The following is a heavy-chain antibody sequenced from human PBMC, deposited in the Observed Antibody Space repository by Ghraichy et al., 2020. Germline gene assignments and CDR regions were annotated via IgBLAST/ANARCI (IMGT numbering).Heavy chain of an antibody. V-gene: IGHV3-7*01. CDR1: GFTFNNYW. CDR3: ARKGTSCSSTSCYGLDY. J-gene: IGHJ4*02. D-gene: IGHD2-2*01. CDR2: IKHDESEK. Sequence: CAASGFTFNNYWMTWVRQAPGKGLEWVVNIKHDESEKYYVDSVKGRFTISRDNAKNSLYLQMNNLRAEDAALYYCARKGTSCSSTSCYGLDYWGQGTLVTVSS.